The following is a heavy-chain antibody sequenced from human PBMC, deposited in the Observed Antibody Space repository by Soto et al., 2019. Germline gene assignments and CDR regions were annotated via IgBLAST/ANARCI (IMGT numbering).Heavy chain of an antibody. CDR2: ISPFRGHT. Sequence: QVQLVQSGSELKKPGASVKVSCKASGYTFTSYGISWVRQAPGQGLEWMGWISPFRGHTQYSQKAQGRVTLTTDTTSNTAYMETTTLAVDDTAVYYCAMDYGDRPEYFQHWGQGTLVTVSS. J-gene: IGHJ1*01. V-gene: IGHV1-18*01. CDR3: AMDYGDRPEYFQH. CDR1: GYTFTSYG. D-gene: IGHD4-17*01.